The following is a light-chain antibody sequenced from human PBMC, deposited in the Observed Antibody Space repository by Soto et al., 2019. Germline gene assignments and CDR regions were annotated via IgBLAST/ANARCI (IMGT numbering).Light chain of an antibody. Sequence: QSALTQPPSASGSPGQSVTISCTGTSSDIGAYNYVSWYQQYPGKAPKLMIYEVSKRPSGVPDRFSGSKSGNTASLTVSGRQTEYEADYYCSSHSAGGVFGGGTKLTVL. CDR1: SSDIGAYNY. V-gene: IGLV2-8*01. CDR2: EVS. CDR3: SSHSAGGV. J-gene: IGLJ3*02.